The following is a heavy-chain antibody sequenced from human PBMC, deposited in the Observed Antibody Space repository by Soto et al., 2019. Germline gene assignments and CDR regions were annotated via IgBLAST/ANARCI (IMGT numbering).Heavy chain of an antibody. CDR3: ARVLPPFDP. Sequence: QVQLVQSGAEVKKPGASVKVSCKASGYTFTSYGISWVRQAPGQGLEWMGWINAYNGNTNYAQKLQGRVTMTTDTSTSTAYMELRXXRSXXXAXXYCARVLPPFDPWGQGTLVTVSS. J-gene: IGHJ5*02. CDR1: GYTFTSYG. CDR2: INAYNGNT. V-gene: IGHV1-18*01.